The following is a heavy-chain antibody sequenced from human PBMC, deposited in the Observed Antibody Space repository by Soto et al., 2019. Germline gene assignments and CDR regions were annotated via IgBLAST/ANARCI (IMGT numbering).Heavy chain of an antibody. V-gene: IGHV5-51*01. CDR1: GYSFTSYW. D-gene: IGHD1-26*01. CDR2: IYPGDSDT. Sequence: GESLKISCKGSGYSFTSYWIGWVRQMRGKGLEWMWIIYPGDSDTRYSPSFQGQVTISADKSISTAYLQWSSLKASDTAMYYWARRQGRGSSYYYDGMDVWGPGTTVTFSS. J-gene: IGHJ6*02. CDR3: ARRQGRGSSYYYDGMDV.